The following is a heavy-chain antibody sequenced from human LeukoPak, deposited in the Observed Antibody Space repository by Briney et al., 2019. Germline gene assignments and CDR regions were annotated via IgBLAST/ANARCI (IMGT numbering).Heavy chain of an antibody. Sequence: TSETLSLTCTVSGGSISSYYWSWIRQPPGKGLEWIGYIYYSGNTNYNPSLNSRVTISVDTSKNQFSLKLSSVTAADTAVYYCARGRAYYDSTGYGYWGQGTLVTVSS. CDR2: IYYSGNT. D-gene: IGHD3-22*01. CDR1: GGSISSYY. J-gene: IGHJ4*02. CDR3: ARGRAYYDSTGYGY. V-gene: IGHV4-59*01.